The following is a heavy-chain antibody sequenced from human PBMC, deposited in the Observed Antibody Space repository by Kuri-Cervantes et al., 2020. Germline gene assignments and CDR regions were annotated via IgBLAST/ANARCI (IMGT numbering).Heavy chain of an antibody. Sequence: GGSLRLSCAASGFTVSSNYMSWVRQAPGKGLEWVSVIYSGGSTYYADSVKGRFTISRDNSKNTLYLQMNSLRAEDTAVYYCASQLVGTRYFDYWGQGTLVTVSS. J-gene: IGHJ4*02. CDR1: GFTVSSNY. CDR2: IYSGGST. D-gene: IGHD1-26*01. CDR3: ASQLVGTRYFDY. V-gene: IGHV3-53*01.